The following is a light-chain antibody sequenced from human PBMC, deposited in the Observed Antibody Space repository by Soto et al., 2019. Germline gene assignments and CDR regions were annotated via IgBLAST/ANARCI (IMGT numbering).Light chain of an antibody. CDR2: GAS. CDR1: QGINNY. CDR3: QKYNGDQWT. Sequence: DIQMTQSPSSLSASVGDRVTIACRASQGINNYLVWYQQKPGKVPKLLIYGASTLQSGVPSRFSGSGYGTDFTLTISCLQPEDVATYYCQKYNGDQWTFGQGTRVELK. V-gene: IGKV1-27*01. J-gene: IGKJ1*01.